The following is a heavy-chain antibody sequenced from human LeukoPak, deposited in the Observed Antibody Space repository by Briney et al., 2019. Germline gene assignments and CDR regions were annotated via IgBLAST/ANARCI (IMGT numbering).Heavy chain of an antibody. CDR3: ARDKGVVGTLAP. CDR1: GFTFSSYA. D-gene: IGHD1-26*01. J-gene: IGHJ5*02. V-gene: IGHV3-23*01. Sequence: GGSLRLSCAASGFTFSSYAMSWVRQAPGKGLEWVSAISGSGGSTYYADSVKGRFTISRDNSKNTLYLQTNSLRAEDTAIYYCARDKGVVGTLAPWGQGTLVTVSS. CDR2: ISGSGGST.